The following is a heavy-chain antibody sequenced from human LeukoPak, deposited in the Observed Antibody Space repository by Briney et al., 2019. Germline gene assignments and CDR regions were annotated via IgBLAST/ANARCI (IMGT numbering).Heavy chain of an antibody. CDR1: GGSISSGSYY. CDR3: ARVLEAYCSSTSCYRKTDYYYYMDV. J-gene: IGHJ6*03. Sequence: SETLSLTCTVSGGSISSGSYYWSWIRQLAGKGLEWIGRIHNSGSTNYNPSLKSRVTISVDTSKNQFSLKLSSVTAADTAVYYCARVLEAYCSSTSCYRKTDYYYYMDVWGKGTTVTVSS. V-gene: IGHV4-61*10. CDR2: IHNSGST. D-gene: IGHD2-2*02.